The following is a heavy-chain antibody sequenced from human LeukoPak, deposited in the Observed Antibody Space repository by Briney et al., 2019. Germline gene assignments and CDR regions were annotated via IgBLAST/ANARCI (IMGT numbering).Heavy chain of an antibody. V-gene: IGHV3-23*01. D-gene: IGHD6-19*01. CDR1: GFAFSSFA. J-gene: IGHJ6*03. Sequence: PGGSLRLSCAASGFAFSSFAMGWVRQSPGKGLEWLSTINGCGNTTFYSDSVKGRFTISRDNSKNTLYLHMDSLRPDDTAIYYCTKELHVAVAVADYYYVYMNVWGRGTAFTVCS. CDR3: TKELHVAVAVADYYYVYMNV. CDR2: INGCGNTT.